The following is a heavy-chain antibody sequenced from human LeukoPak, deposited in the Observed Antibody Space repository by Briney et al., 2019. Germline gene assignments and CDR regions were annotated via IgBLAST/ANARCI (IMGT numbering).Heavy chain of an antibody. V-gene: IGHV3-48*03. CDR3: ARLGGGSYSGY. J-gene: IGHJ4*02. D-gene: IGHD1-26*01. CDR1: GFTFSSYE. CDR2: ISSSGTTI. Sequence: GGSLRLSCAASGFTFSSYEMNWVRQAPGKGLKWVSYISSSGTTIYYADSVKGRFTISRDNAKNSLYLQMNSLRAEDTAVYYCARLGGGSYSGYWGQGTLVTVSS.